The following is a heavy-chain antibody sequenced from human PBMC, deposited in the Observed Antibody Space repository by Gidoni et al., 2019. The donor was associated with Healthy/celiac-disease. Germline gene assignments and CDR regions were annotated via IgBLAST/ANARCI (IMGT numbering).Heavy chain of an antibody. D-gene: IGHD6-19*01. CDR3: AREEIAVAGQFDY. CDR2: IYSGGST. J-gene: IGHJ4*02. Sequence: GKGLEWVSVIYSGGSTYYADSVKGRFTISRDNSKNTLYLQMNSLRAEDTAVYYCAREEIAVAGQFDYWGQGTLVTVSS. V-gene: IGHV3-53*05.